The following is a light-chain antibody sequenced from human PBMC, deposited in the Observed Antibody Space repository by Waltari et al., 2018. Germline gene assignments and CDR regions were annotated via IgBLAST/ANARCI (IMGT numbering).Light chain of an antibody. CDR2: DVS. CDR3: SSYRRGATWV. Sequence: QSALTQPASVSGSPGQSITISCTGTSSAVGGYNSVSWYQQRPGKSPQLVIYDVSKRPSGFSNRFSASKSGNTASLTISGLQAEDEADYYCSSYRRGATWVFGGGTKLTVL. V-gene: IGLV2-14*03. J-gene: IGLJ3*02. CDR1: SSAVGGYNS.